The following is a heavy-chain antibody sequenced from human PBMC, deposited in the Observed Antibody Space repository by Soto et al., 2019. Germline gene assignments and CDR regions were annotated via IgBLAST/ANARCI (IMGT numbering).Heavy chain of an antibody. CDR1: GYTFTSYG. CDR2: ISAYNGNI. Sequence: QVQLMQSGAEVKKPGASVKVSCKASGYTFTSYGISWVRQAPGQGLEWMGWISAYNGNIKYAQKLEGRVTMTTGTSTSTDYMELRSLTSDDTAVYYCARDLAVGLVDYWGQGTLVTVSS. CDR3: ARDLAVGLVDY. D-gene: IGHD6-19*01. J-gene: IGHJ4*02. V-gene: IGHV1-18*01.